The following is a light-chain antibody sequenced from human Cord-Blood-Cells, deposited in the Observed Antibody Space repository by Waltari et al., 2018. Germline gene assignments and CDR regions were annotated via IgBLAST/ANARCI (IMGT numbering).Light chain of an antibody. V-gene: IGKV1-39*01. Sequence: DIQMTQSPSSLSASVGDRVTITCRASQSISSYLNWYQHKPGKAPKLLIYAASSLQRWVPSRFSGSGSGTDFTLTISSLQPEDFATYYCQQSYSTPLTFGGGTKVEIK. CDR1: QSISSY. CDR3: QQSYSTPLT. J-gene: IGKJ4*01. CDR2: AAS.